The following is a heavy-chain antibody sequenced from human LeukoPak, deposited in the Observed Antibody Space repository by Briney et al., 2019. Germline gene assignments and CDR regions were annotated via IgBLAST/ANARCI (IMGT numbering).Heavy chain of an antibody. Sequence: ASVKVSCKASGYTFTSYGISWVRQAPGQGLEWMGWISAYNGNRNYAQELQGRVTMTTDTSTSTAYMELRSLRSDDTAVYYCARDCTNGVCSTFDYWGQGTLVTVSS. CDR1: GYTFTSYG. D-gene: IGHD2-8*01. CDR3: ARDCTNGVCSTFDY. V-gene: IGHV1-18*01. J-gene: IGHJ4*02. CDR2: ISAYNGNR.